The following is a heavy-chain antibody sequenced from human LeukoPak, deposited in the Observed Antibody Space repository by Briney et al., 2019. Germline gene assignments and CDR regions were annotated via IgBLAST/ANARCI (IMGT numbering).Heavy chain of an antibody. CDR3: AKPPEYCRSTNCPTDY. D-gene: IGHD2-2*01. Sequence: AGGSLRLSCAASGFTVSSNYMSWVRQAPGKGLEWVSLIYSDGTTYYADSVKGRFTISRDNSMNTLYLQMNSLRAEDTAVYYCAKPPEYCRSTNCPTDYWGQGTLVTVSS. J-gene: IGHJ4*02. CDR1: GFTVSSNY. CDR2: IYSDGTT. V-gene: IGHV3-53*01.